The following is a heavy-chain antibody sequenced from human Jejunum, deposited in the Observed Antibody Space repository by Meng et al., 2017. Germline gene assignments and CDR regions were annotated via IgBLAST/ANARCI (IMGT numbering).Heavy chain of an antibody. CDR1: GFISGDYA. D-gene: IGHD3-10*01. CDR3: TRQWNFGSEDYYDGMDV. CDR2: IRSKRYGGTT. J-gene: IGHJ6*02. Sequence: GESLKISCTASGFISGDYALSWFRQAPGKGLEWVGFIRSKRYGGTTEYAASVKDRFSISRDDSKSIAYLEINSLEIEDTGLYFCTRQWNFGSEDYYDGMDVWGQGTTVTVSS. V-gene: IGHV3-49*03.